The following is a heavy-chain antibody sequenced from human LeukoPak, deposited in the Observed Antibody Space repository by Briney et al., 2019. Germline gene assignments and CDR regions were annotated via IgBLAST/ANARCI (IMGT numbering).Heavy chain of an antibody. Sequence: ASVKVSCKASGYTFTSYGISWVRQAPGQGLEWMGWINPNSGGTNYAQKFQGRVTMTRDTSISTAYMELSRLRSDDTAVYYCARGGYCSSTSCYTQLHDAFDIWGQGTMVTVSS. CDR1: GYTFTSYG. CDR3: ARGGYCSSTSCYTQLHDAFDI. CDR2: INPNSGGT. D-gene: IGHD2-2*02. V-gene: IGHV1-2*02. J-gene: IGHJ3*02.